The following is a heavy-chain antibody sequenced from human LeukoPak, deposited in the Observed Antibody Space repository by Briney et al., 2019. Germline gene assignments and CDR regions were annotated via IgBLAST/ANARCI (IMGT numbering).Heavy chain of an antibody. J-gene: IGHJ6*02. CDR2: IYSGGST. V-gene: IGHV3-53*01. D-gene: IGHD2-15*01. Sequence: GGSLRLSCAASGFTASSNYMSWVRQAPGKGLEWVSVIYSGGSTYYADSVKGRFTISRDNSKNTLYLQMNSLRAEDTAVYYCARENCSGGSCYSYGMDVWGQGTTVTVSS. CDR1: GFTASSNY. CDR3: ARENCSGGSCYSYGMDV.